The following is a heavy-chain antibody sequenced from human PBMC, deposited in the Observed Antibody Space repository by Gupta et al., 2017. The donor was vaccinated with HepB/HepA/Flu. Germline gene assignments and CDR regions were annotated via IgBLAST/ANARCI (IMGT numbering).Heavy chain of an antibody. D-gene: IGHD2-2*01. CDR2: TSNDGSNQ. V-gene: IGHV3-30*03. Sequence: QVQLVASGGGVVQPGGSLRLSRAPSRFPFNTNGMPWVRQAPGKGMQWVSATSNDGSNQYYADSVKGRFTISRDNSKNTLYLQMNSLKPEDTAVYFCARGYCFRASCQGTDTFDIWGQGTLVTVSS. CDR1: RFPFNTNG. CDR3: ARGYCFRASCQGTDTFDI. J-gene: IGHJ3*02.